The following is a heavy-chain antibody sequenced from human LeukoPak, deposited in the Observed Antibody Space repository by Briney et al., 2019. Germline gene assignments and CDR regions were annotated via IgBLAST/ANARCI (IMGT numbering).Heavy chain of an antibody. J-gene: IGHJ4*02. Sequence: ASVKVSCKASGYTFTSYDINWVRQATGQGLEWVGWMNPNSGNTGYAQKFQGRVTMTRNTSISTAYMELSSLRSEDTAVYYCARLRNDFWSGYRGTYYFDYWGQGTLVTVSS. CDR3: ARLRNDFWSGYRGTYYFDY. CDR2: MNPNSGNT. D-gene: IGHD3-3*01. CDR1: GYTFTSYD. V-gene: IGHV1-8*01.